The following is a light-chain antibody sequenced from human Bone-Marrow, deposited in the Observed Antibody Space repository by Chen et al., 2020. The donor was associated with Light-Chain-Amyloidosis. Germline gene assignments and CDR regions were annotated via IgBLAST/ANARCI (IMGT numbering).Light chain of an antibody. Sequence: DILMAQPQLSLSVTPAQPASISCKCRQSLLHSDGQTYLFWYLHKSGQSSQLLIYEVSHRFSGVPDMFSGSGSGTDFTLKISRVEAEDVGVYYCMQTMHLPYTFGQGTNLEIK. CDR3: MQTMHLPYT. CDR1: QSLLHSDGQTY. CDR2: EVS. V-gene: IGKV2D-29*02. J-gene: IGKJ2*01.